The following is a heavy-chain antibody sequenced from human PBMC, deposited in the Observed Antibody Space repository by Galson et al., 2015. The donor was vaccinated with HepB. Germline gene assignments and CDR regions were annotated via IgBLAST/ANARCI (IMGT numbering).Heavy chain of an antibody. CDR1: GFTFSSYA. CDR3: AKGIVIVGRGFDY. J-gene: IGHJ4*02. D-gene: IGHD2/OR15-2a*01. CDR2: ISGSGGST. Sequence: SLRLSCAASGFTFSSYAMSWVRQAPGKGLEWVSAISGSGGSTYYADSVKGRFTISRDNSKNTLYLQMNSLRAEDTAVYYCAKGIVIVGRGFDYWGQGTLVTVSS. V-gene: IGHV3-23*01.